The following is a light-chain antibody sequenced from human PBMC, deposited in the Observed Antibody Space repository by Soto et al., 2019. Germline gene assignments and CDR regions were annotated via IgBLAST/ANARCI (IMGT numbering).Light chain of an antibody. CDR2: KAS. CDR1: QSISSW. Sequence: DIQMTQSPSTLSASVGDRVTITCRASQSISSWLAWYQQKPGRAPKLLIYKASSLETGVPSRFSGSGSGTDFHLIIRSLQPDDFASYCCQQYGSSSTWTFGQGTKVEIK. CDR3: QQYGSSSTWT. V-gene: IGKV1-5*03. J-gene: IGKJ1*01.